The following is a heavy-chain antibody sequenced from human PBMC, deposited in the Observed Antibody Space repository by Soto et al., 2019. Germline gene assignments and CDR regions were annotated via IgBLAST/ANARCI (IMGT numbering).Heavy chain of an antibody. Sequence: PLETLALTYTGSCGYIINYYWSCILQPPGKGLEWIGYIYYSGSTNYNPSLKSRVTISVDTSKNQFSLKLSSVTAADTAVYYCARKDVMITFGGNWYFDLCGRGTLVTVSS. D-gene: IGHD3-16*01. CDR1: CGYIINYY. V-gene: IGHV4-59*01. CDR2: IYYSGST. CDR3: ARKDVMITFGGNWYFDL. J-gene: IGHJ2*01.